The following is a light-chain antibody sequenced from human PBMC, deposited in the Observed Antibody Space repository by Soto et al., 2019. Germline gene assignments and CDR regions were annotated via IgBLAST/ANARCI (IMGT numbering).Light chain of an antibody. J-gene: IGKJ5*01. Sequence: EIVMTQSPATLSVSPGERATLSCRASQSVATNLAWYQQKPGQPPRLLIYGASTRATGIPARFSGSGSGTEFTLTISRLEPEDFAVYYCQQYGSSPPITFGQGTRLEIK. CDR3: QQYGSSPPIT. V-gene: IGKV3-15*01. CDR1: QSVATN. CDR2: GAS.